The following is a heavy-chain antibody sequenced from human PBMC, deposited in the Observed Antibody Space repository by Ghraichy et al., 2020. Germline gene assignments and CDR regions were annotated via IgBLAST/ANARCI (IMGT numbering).Heavy chain of an antibody. J-gene: IGHJ4*02. CDR1: GFTVSTYA. Sequence: GGSLRLSCAASGFTVSTYAMTWVRQAPGKGLEWVSVISGSGVSTYYADSVKGRFTISRDNSKNTLYLQMNGLKAEDTALYYCAKDLYSSTNGWYGVLDYWGQGTLVTVSS. V-gene: IGHV3-23*01. D-gene: IGHD6-19*01. CDR3: AKDLYSSTNGWYGVLDY. CDR2: ISGSGVST.